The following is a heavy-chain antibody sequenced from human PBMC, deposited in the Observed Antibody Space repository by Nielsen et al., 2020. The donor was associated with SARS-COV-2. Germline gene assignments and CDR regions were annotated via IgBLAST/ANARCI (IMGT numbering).Heavy chain of an antibody. CDR3: AGGSGYRFDF. CDR1: GASISNHY. D-gene: IGHD3-22*01. J-gene: IGHJ4*02. Sequence: SETLSLTCTVSGASISNHYWNWIRLPPGKGLEWIAFIYNTGRTFYNPSLQSRVTISSDTSKNQFSLKLTSVTAADMGVYFCAGGSGYRFDFWGQGALVTVSS. CDR2: IYNTGRT. V-gene: IGHV4-4*09.